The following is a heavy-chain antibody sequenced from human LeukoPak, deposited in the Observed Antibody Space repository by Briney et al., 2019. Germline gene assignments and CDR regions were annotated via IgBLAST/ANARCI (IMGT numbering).Heavy chain of an antibody. V-gene: IGHV4-34*01. CDR1: GGSFSGYY. CDR2: INHSGST. Sequence: PSETLSLTCDVYGGSFSGYYWSWIRQPPGKGLEWIGEINHSGSTNYNPSLKSRVTISVDTSKNQFSLKLSSVTAADTAVYYCARGQDTAIFQHWGQGTLVTVSS. D-gene: IGHD5-18*01. CDR3: ARGQDTAIFQH. J-gene: IGHJ1*01.